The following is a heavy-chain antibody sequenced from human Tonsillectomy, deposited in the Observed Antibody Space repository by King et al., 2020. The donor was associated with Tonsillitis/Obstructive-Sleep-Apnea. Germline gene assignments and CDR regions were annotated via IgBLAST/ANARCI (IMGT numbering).Heavy chain of an antibody. J-gene: IGHJ4*02. V-gene: IGHV4-59*01. CDR3: ARVHCSSTSCYTGEYYFDY. CDR2: IYYSGST. CDR1: GGSISSYY. Sequence: QLQESGPGLVKPSETLSLTCTVSGGSISSYYWSWLRQPPGKGLEWIGYIYYSGSTNYNPSLKSRVTISVDTSKNQFSLKLSSVTAADTAVYYCARVHCSSTSCYTGEYYFDYWGQGTLVTVSS. D-gene: IGHD2-2*02.